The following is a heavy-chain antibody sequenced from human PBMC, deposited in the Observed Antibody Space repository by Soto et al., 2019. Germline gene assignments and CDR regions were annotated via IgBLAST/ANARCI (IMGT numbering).Heavy chain of an antibody. J-gene: IGHJ2*01. CDR3: ARDAAGVVVTAILGGYFDL. V-gene: IGHV1-69*08. CDR2: IIPILGIA. CDR1: GGTFSSYT. D-gene: IGHD2-21*02. Sequence: QVQLVQSGAEVKKPGSSVKVSCKASGGTFSSYTISWVRQAPGQGLEWMGRIIPILGIANYAQKFQGRVTITADKSTSTAYMELSSLRSEDTAVYYCARDAAGVVVTAILGGYFDLWGRGTLVTVSS.